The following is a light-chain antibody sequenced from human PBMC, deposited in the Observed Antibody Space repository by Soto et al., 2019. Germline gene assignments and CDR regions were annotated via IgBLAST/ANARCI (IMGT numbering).Light chain of an antibody. Sequence: EIVMTQSPATLSVSPGERATLSCRASQSVSSNLAWYQQRPGQAPRLLIYGTSTRATGIPARFSGSGSGTEFTLTINNLQSEDFAVYYCQQYNQWPPLTFGGGTKVDIK. CDR3: QQYNQWPPLT. J-gene: IGKJ4*01. CDR1: QSVSSN. V-gene: IGKV3-15*01. CDR2: GTS.